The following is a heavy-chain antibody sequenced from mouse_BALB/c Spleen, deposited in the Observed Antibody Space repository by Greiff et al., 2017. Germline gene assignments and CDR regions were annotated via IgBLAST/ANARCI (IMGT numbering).Heavy chain of an antibody. CDR3: AGGEATL. D-gene: IGHD3-2*02. V-gene: IGHV5-9-4*01. CDR1: GFTFSSYA. Sequence: EVQLVESGGGLVKPGGSLKLSCAASGFTFSSYAMSWVRQAPEKRLEWVAEISSGGSYTYYPDTVTGRFTISRDNAKNTLYLEMSSLRSEDTAMYYCAGGEATLWGQGTSVTVSS. CDR2: ISSGGSYT. J-gene: IGHJ4*01.